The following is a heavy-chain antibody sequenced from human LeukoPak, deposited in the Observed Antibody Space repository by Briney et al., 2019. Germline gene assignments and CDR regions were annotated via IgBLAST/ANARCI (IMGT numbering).Heavy chain of an antibody. CDR2: IIPIFGTA. J-gene: IGHJ4*02. V-gene: IGHV1-69*05. CDR3: AIGAPIIAVAGTGSYYFDY. Sequence: SVKVSCKASGGTFSSYAISWVRQAPGQGLEWMGGIIPIFGTANYAQKFQGRVTITTDESTSTAYMELSSLRSEDTAVYYCAIGAPIIAVAGTGSYYFDYWGQGTLVTVSS. CDR1: GGTFSSYA. D-gene: IGHD6-19*01.